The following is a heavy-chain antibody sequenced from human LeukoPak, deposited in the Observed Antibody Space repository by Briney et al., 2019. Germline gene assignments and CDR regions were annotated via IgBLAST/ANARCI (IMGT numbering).Heavy chain of an antibody. CDR3: ARLSAAVDAFDI. CDR2: ISAYNGNT. J-gene: IGHJ3*02. Sequence: ASMKVSCKASGYTFTSYGISWVRQAPGQGLECMGWISAYNGNTNYAQKLQGRVTMTTDTSTSTAYMELRSLRSDDTAVYYCARLSAAVDAFDIWGQGTMVTVSS. CDR1: GYTFTSYG. V-gene: IGHV1-18*01. D-gene: IGHD2-2*01.